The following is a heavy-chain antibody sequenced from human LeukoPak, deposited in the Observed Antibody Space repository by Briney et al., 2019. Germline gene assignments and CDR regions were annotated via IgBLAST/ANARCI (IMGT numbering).Heavy chain of an antibody. CDR1: GFTFSSYG. CDR3: ARENHIVFDY. CDR2: ISYDGSNK. V-gene: IGHV3-30*03. D-gene: IGHD5-12*01. J-gene: IGHJ4*02. Sequence: PGRSLRLSCAASGFTFSSYGMHWVRQAPGKGLEWVAVISYDGSNKYYADSVKGRFTISRDNAKNSLDLQMSSLRVEDTAVYYCARENHIVFDYWGQGTLVTVSS.